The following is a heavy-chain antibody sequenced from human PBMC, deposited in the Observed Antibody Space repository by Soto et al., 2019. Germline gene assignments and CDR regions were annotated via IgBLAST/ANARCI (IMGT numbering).Heavy chain of an antibody. J-gene: IGHJ5*02. CDR3: ARLTISLVRGVPNWFDP. V-gene: IGHV4-4*02. CDR2: IYHSGST. CDR1: GGSISNSNW. Sequence: SETLSLTCAVSGGSISNSNWWSWVRQPPGKGLEWIGEIYHSGSTNYNPSLKSRVTTSVHKSKNQFSLNLNSVTAADTAVYYCARLTISLVRGVPNWFDPWGHGTLVT. D-gene: IGHD3-10*01.